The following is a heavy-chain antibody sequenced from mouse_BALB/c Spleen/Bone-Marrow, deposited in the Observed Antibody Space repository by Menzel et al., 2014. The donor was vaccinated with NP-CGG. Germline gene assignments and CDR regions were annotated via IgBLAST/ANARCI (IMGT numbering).Heavy chain of an antibody. CDR3: ASVYDYGRGYAMDY. CDR2: IYLGDGDT. V-gene: IGHV1-80*01. J-gene: IGHJ4*01. D-gene: IGHD2-4*01. CDR1: GYAFSNYG. Sequence: VQRVESGAEVMRPGSSVNISCKASGYAFSNYGMNWVKQRPGQGLEWIGQIYLGDGDTNYNGKFKGRVTLTADKSSSTAYMQLSSLTSEDSAVYFCASVYDYGRGYAMDYWGQGTSVTVSS.